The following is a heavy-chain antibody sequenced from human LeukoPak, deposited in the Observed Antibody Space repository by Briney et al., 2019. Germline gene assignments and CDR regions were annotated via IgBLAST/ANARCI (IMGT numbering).Heavy chain of an antibody. CDR1: GYSISSGYY. D-gene: IGHD5-24*01. Sequence: PSETLSLTCAVSGYSISSGYYWSWIRQPPGKGLEWIGYIYYSGSTNYNPSLKSRVTISVDTSKNQFSLKLSSVTAADTAVYYCARRQPTEMATMAFDYWGQGTLVTVSS. V-gene: IGHV4-38-2*01. CDR2: IYYSGST. CDR3: ARRQPTEMATMAFDY. J-gene: IGHJ4*02.